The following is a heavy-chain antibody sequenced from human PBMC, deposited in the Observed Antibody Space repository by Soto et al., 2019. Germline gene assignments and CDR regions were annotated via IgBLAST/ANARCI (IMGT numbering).Heavy chain of an antibody. CDR3: AKFYGGKSAHTYTIDP. D-gene: IGHD2-15*01. Sequence: EVQLLESGGDLVQPGGSLRLSCAASGFTFSTYAMSWVRQAPGKGLEWVSTINTSGGCTYYADSVKGRFTISRDNSKNTLYLQMNSLRPEDTAVYYCAKFYGGKSAHTYTIDPWGQGTLVTVSS. V-gene: IGHV3-23*01. CDR2: INTSGGCT. J-gene: IGHJ5*02. CDR1: GFTFSTYA.